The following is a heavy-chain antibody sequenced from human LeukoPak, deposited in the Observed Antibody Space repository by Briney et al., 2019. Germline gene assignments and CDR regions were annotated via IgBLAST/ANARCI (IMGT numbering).Heavy chain of an antibody. CDR2: INWNGSST. J-gene: IGHJ4*02. D-gene: IGHD3-10*01. CDR1: GFSFGDYD. Sequence: GGSLRLSCAASGFSFGDYDMSWVRQAPGQGLEWVSGINWNGSSTGYADSVKGLFIISRDNAKKSLYLQMRSLIAEDTALYYCAGGFLGDLSMVWVDYWGQGTLVTVSS. V-gene: IGHV3-20*04. CDR3: AGGFLGDLSMVWVDY.